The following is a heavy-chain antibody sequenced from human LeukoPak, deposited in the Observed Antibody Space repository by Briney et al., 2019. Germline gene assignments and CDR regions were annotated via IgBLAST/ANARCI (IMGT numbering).Heavy chain of an antibody. D-gene: IGHD2-21*01. Sequence: GGSLRLSCAASGFTFSTYAMSWLGQAPGKGLEWVSAISGSGGSTYYADSVKGRFTISRDNSKNTLYLQMNSLRAEDTAVYYCAKEFLRWGSDPWGQGTLVTVSS. CDR3: AKEFLRWGSDP. CDR2: ISGSGGST. CDR1: GFTFSTYA. V-gene: IGHV3-23*01. J-gene: IGHJ5*02.